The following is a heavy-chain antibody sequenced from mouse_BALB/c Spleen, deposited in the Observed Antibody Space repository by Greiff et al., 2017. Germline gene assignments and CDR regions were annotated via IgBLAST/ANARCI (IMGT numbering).Heavy chain of an antibody. V-gene: IGHV1-5*01. Sequence: EVQLQQSGTVLARPGASVKMSCKASGYTFTSYWMHWVKQRPGQGLEWIGAIYPGNSDTSYNQKFKGKAKLTAVTSTSTAYMELSSLTNEDSADYYCTRYEYGNWYFDVWGAGTTVTVSS. CDR1: GYTFTSYW. CDR3: TRYEYGNWYFDV. CDR2: IYPGNSDT. J-gene: IGHJ1*01. D-gene: IGHD2-10*02.